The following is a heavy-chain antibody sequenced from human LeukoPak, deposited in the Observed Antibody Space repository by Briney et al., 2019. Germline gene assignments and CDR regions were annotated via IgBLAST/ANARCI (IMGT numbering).Heavy chain of an antibody. CDR3: ARESNYHGSGTGWFDP. D-gene: IGHD3-10*01. CDR1: GDSISSSSYY. J-gene: IGHJ5*02. CDR2: IYHTGST. Sequence: SETLSLTCTVSGDSISSSSYYWGWIRQPPGKGLEWIGNIYHTGSTYYNASLKSRVTISVDTSKNQFSLKLSSVTAADTAVYYCARESNYHGSGTGWFDPWGQGTLVTVSS. V-gene: IGHV4-39*07.